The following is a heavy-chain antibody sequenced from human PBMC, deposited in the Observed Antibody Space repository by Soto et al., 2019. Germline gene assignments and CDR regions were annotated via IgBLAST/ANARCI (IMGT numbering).Heavy chain of an antibody. V-gene: IGHV3-23*01. Sequence: EVQLLESGGGLVQPGGSLRLSCAAAGFTFSIYAMSWVRQAPGNGLEWVSAISGSGGSTYYADSVKGRFTISRDNSKNTLYLQMNSLRADDTAVYYCAKATRGGAATLIRDYWGQGTLVTVSS. CDR2: ISGSGGST. CDR1: GFTFSIYA. J-gene: IGHJ4*02. D-gene: IGHD6-13*01. CDR3: AKATRGGAATLIRDY.